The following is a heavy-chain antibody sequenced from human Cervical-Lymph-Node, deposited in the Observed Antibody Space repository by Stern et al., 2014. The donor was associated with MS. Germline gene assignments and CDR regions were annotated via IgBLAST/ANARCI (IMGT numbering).Heavy chain of an antibody. CDR1: GFTFSSYG. CDR3: ARGTVTTIDY. V-gene: IGHV3-33*01. CDR2: IWYDGSNK. J-gene: IGHJ4*02. Sequence: QVQLVESGGGVVQPGRSLRLSCAASGFTFSSYGMHWVRQAPGKGLEWVAVIWYDGSNKYYADSVKGRFTISRDNSKNTLYLQMNSLRAEDTAVYYCARGTVTTIDYWGQGTLVTVSS. D-gene: IGHD4-17*01.